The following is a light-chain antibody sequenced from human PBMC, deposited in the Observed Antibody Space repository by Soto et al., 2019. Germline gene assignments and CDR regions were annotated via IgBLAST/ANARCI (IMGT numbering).Light chain of an antibody. CDR3: QQYGSSPQT. V-gene: IGKV3-20*01. J-gene: IGKJ1*01. CDR2: GAS. Sequence: EIVLTQSPGTLYLSPVERATLSCRASQSVSSSYLAWYQQKPGQAPRLLIYGASSRATGIPDRFSGSGSGTDFTLTISRLEPEDFAVYSCQQYGSSPQTFGQGTKVEIK. CDR1: QSVSSSY.